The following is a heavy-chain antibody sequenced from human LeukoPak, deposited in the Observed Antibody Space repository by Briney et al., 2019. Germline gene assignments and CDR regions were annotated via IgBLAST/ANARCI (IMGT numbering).Heavy chain of an antibody. J-gene: IGHJ4*02. CDR1: GGSISSYY. CDR2: IYYNGST. Sequence: SETLSLTCTVSGGSISSYYWSWIRQPPGKGLEWIGYIYYNGSTNYKPSLKSRVTISVDTSKNQFSLKLSSVTAADTAVYYCARRINGRSSSYFDYWGQGTLVTVSS. CDR3: ARRINGRSSSYFDY. D-gene: IGHD6-6*01. V-gene: IGHV4-59*08.